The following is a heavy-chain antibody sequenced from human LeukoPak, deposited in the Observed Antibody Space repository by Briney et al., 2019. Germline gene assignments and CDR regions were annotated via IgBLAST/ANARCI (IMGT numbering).Heavy chain of an antibody. Sequence: SLQTLSLTSVVSGGFISSGSYYWNWIGQPAGKGLEWIGRIYTSGSTNYNPCLDSRVAIPVDTSKNQFSLKLSSVTAADTAVYHSASGPTTGYYYYMDVWGKGTTVTVSS. J-gene: IGHJ6*03. CDR3: ASGPTTGYYYYMDV. CDR1: GGFISSGSYY. CDR2: IYTSGST. D-gene: IGHD7-27*01. V-gene: IGHV4-61*02.